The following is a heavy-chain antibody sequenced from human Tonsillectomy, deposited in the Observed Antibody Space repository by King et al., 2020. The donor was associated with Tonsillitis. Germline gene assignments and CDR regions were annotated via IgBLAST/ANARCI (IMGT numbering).Heavy chain of an antibody. CDR1: GYTFSMYW. CDR3: VRLGSNNQLYYYFGTDV. Sequence: QLVQSGSEVKKPGQSLKISCKASGYTFSMYWIGWVRQMPGKGLDLMGIIYPGDSDSRYSPSFRGQVTISADKSTNTADLQWDSLKASDSAMYYCVRLGSNNQLYYYFGTDVWGQGTAVTVSS. D-gene: IGHD1-14*01. V-gene: IGHV5-51*01. CDR2: IYPGDSDS. J-gene: IGHJ6*02.